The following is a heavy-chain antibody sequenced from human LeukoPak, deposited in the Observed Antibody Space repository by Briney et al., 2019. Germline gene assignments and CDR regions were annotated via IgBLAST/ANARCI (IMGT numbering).Heavy chain of an antibody. Sequence: TSETLSLTCTVSGGSISSYYWSWIRQPPGKGLEWIGYIYYSGSTNYNPSLKSRVTISVDTSKNQFSLKLSSVTAADTAVYYCARGKAMDPYYYYGMDVWGQGTTVTVSS. CDR1: GGSISSYY. CDR2: IYYSGST. V-gene: IGHV4-59*01. CDR3: ARGKAMDPYYYYGMDV. J-gene: IGHJ6*02. D-gene: IGHD5-18*01.